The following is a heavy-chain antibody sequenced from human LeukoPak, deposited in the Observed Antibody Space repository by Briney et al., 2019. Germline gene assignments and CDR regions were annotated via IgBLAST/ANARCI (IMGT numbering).Heavy chain of an antibody. V-gene: IGHV1-18*04. J-gene: IGHJ4*02. CDR1: GYTFTSYG. CDR2: ISAYNGNT. CDR3: ARVITMVRGVIAVVTAIHPPDY. D-gene: IGHD3-10*01. Sequence: ASVKVSSKASGYTFTSYGISWVRQAPGQGLEWMGWISAYNGNTNYARKFQGRVTMTTDTSTSTAYMELRSLRSDDTAVYYCARVITMVRGVIAVVTAIHPPDYWGQGTLVTVSS.